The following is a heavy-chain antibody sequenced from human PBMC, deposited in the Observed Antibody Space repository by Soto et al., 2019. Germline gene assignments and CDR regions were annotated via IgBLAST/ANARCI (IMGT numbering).Heavy chain of an antibody. CDR1: GYTFTAYA. CDR3: AREGSAVLALDY. D-gene: IGHD6-19*01. CDR2: INPNSGDA. J-gene: IGHJ4*02. Sequence: QVQLVHSGAELKKPGASVKVSCKASGYTFTAYAMHWVRQAPGQGLEWMGWINPNSGDATYAQKFQGRVTMTMDTSITTAYMELSSLSYDDTAVYYCAREGSAVLALDYWGQGTLVTVSS. V-gene: IGHV1-2*02.